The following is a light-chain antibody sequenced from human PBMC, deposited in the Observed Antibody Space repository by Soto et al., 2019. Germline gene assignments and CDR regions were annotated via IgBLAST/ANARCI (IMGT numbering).Light chain of an antibody. CDR2: GAS. Sequence: RVMTQSPATLSVSPWERATLSCRASQSVSSNLAWYQQKPGQAPRLFIYGASSRATGIPDRFSGSGSGTDFTLTISSLQSEDFAVYYCQQYNIWRSISFGQGTRLEIK. CDR1: QSVSSN. CDR3: QQYNIWRSIS. V-gene: IGKV3D-15*01. J-gene: IGKJ5*01.